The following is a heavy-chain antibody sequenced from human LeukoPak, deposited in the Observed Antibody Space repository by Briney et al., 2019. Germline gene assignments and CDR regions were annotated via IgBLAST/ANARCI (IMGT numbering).Heavy chain of an antibody. CDR3: ARGHSSWGRYYFDY. Sequence: PSETLSLTCTVSGGSISSYYWSWIRQPAGKGLEWIGRIYTSGSTNYNPSLKSRVTMSVDTSKNQFSLKLSSVTAADTAVYYCARGHSSWGRYYFDYWGQGTLVTVSS. J-gene: IGHJ4*02. CDR1: GGSISSYY. V-gene: IGHV4-4*07. D-gene: IGHD6-13*01. CDR2: IYTSGST.